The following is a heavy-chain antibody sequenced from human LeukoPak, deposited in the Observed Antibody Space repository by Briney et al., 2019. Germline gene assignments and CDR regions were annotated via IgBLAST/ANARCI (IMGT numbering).Heavy chain of an antibody. CDR3: ARLQYSFLYGSGSYGVDY. V-gene: IGHV3-7*01. Sequence: GGSLRLSCAASGFTFSSYSMNWVRQAPGEGLEWVANIKQDGSEKYYVDSVKGRFTISRDNAKNSLYLQMNSLRAEDTAVYYCARLQYSFLYGSGSYGVDYWGQGTLVTVSS. D-gene: IGHD3-10*01. CDR1: GFTFSSYS. CDR2: IKQDGSEK. J-gene: IGHJ4*02.